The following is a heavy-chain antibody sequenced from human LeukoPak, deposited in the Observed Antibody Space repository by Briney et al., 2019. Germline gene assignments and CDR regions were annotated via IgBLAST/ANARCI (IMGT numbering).Heavy chain of an antibody. Sequence: SETLSLTCTVSGGSISSGGYYWSWIRQHPGKGLEWIGYIYYSGSTYYNPSLTSRVTMSVDTSKNQFSLKLSSVTAADTAVYYCARESAYCTNGVCYRANFDYWGQGTLVTVSS. CDR1: GGSISSGGYY. J-gene: IGHJ4*02. D-gene: IGHD2-8*01. V-gene: IGHV4-31*03. CDR2: IYYSGST. CDR3: ARESAYCTNGVCYRANFDY.